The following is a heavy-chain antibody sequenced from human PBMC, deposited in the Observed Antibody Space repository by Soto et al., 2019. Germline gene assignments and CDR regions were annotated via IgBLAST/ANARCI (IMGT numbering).Heavy chain of an antibody. CDR3: ARGYSYGYFDY. J-gene: IGHJ4*02. Sequence: SETMSLASTVSGGSISSGEYYGSLIRQPPGKGLEWIGSIYYSGRTYYNPSLKSRVTISVDTSKNHFSLKLSSVTAADTAVYYCARGYSYGYFDYWGQGTLVTVS. CDR1: GGSISSGEYY. CDR2: IYYSGRT. V-gene: IGHV4-39*02. D-gene: IGHD5-18*01.